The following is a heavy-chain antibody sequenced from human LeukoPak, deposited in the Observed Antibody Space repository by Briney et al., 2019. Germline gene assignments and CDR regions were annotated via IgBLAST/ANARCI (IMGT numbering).Heavy chain of an antibody. V-gene: IGHV3-21*01. J-gene: IGHJ4*02. CDR2: ISTSSSYI. D-gene: IGHD6-19*01. CDR3: ARDSGSGWYHYFDY. Sequence: GGSLRLSCAASGFTFSSYGMNWVRQAPGKGLEWVSSISTSSSYIYYADSMKGRFTISRDNAKNSLYLQMNSLRAEDTAVYYCARDSGSGWYHYFDYWGQGTLVTVSS. CDR1: GFTFSSYG.